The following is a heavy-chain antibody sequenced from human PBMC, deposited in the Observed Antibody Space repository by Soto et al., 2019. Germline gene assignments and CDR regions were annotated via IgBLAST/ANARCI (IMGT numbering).Heavy chain of an antibody. J-gene: IGHJ4*02. D-gene: IGHD5-18*01. CDR1: GGSFSGYY. Sequence: QVQLQQWGAGLLKPSETLSLTCAVYGGSFSGYYWSWIRQPPGKGLEWIGEINHSGSTNYNPSLKRRVTISVDTSKNQFSLKLSSVTAADTAVYYCARRWIQLWLLDGASNYFDYWGQGTLVTVSS. V-gene: IGHV4-34*01. CDR3: ARRWIQLWLLDGASNYFDY. CDR2: INHSGST.